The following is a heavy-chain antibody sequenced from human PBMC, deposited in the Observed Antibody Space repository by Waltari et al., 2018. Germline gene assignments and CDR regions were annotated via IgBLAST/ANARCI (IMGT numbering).Heavy chain of an antibody. CDR2: IIGSGEST. V-gene: IGHV3-23*04. J-gene: IGHJ1*01. Sequence: EVQLVESGGDLVPPGGSLGLSCAASGFTCSLYAMNWVRQAPGKGLEWVSSIIGSGESTYYADSVKGRFTISRDNSKNTLYLQMNSLRADDTALYYCARSVWDGTSVEYFHHWGQGTLVTVSS. CDR1: GFTCSLYA. D-gene: IGHD6-13*01. CDR3: ARSVWDGTSVEYFHH.